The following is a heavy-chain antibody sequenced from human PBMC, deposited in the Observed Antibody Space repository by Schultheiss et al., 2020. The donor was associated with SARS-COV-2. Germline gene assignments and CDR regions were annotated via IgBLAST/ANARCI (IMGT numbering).Heavy chain of an antibody. CDR3: ARSGSGGWLNPLHS. CDR1: GFPFSDYY. Sequence: GGSLRLSCAASGFPFSDYYMSWLRRAPGKGLEWVSSISTRNTYTNYADPVAGRFTIYRDNAEKSLYLQMNRLTVDDTAVYYCARSGSGGWLNPLHSWGQGVLVTVSS. D-gene: IGHD6-19*01. CDR2: ISTRNTYT. J-gene: IGHJ4*02. V-gene: IGHV3-11*03.